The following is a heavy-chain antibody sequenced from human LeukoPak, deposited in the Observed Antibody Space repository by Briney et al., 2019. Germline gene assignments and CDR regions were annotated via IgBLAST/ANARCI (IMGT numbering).Heavy chain of an antibody. CDR1: GPTFGEYA. Sequence: GGSLSLSCTASGPTFGEYAMSWVRQAPGKGLEWVGFIRSKAYGGTTEYVASVKGRFTITRDDSKSIAYLQMNSLKTEDTAVYYCTRGPLYGDYRFDYWGRGTLVTVSS. J-gene: IGHJ4*02. V-gene: IGHV3-49*04. CDR3: TRGPLYGDYRFDY. CDR2: IRSKAYGGTT. D-gene: IGHD4-17*01.